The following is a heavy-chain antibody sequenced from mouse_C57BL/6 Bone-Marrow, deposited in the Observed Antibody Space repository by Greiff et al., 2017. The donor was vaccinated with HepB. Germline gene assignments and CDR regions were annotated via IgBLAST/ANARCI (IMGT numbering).Heavy chain of an antibody. J-gene: IGHJ4*01. Sequence: DVKLVESGGGLVKPGGSLKLSCAASGFTFSSYAMSWVRQTPEKRLEWVATISDGGSYTYYPDNVKGRFTISRDNAKNNLYLQMSHLKSEDTAMYYCARARYSRAMDYWGQGTSVTVSS. CDR1: GFTFSSYA. D-gene: IGHD2-5*01. V-gene: IGHV5-4*03. CDR2: ISDGGSYT. CDR3: ARARYSRAMDY.